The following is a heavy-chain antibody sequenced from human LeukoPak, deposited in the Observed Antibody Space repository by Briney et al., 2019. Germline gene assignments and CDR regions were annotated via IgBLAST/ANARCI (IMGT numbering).Heavy chain of an antibody. CDR1: GFTFRSYE. J-gene: IGHJ4*02. CDR2: ISSSGSTI. Sequence: GGSLRLSCAASGFTFRSYEMNWVRQAPGKGLEWVSYISSSGSTIYYADSVEGRFTISRDNAKNSLLLQMNSLRAEDTALYYCARFGYGGKVDYWGQGTLVTVSS. CDR3: ARFGYGGKVDY. V-gene: IGHV3-48*03. D-gene: IGHD4-23*01.